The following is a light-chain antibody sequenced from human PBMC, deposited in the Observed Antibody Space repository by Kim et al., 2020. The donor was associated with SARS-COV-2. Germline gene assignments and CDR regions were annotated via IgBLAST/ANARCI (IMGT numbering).Light chain of an antibody. Sequence: GASVKLTCTLRRGYSSYDTPWHQQQPEKGPRYLMKLNSDGSHIKGDGIPYGFSGSSSGAERYLTISNLQSEDEADYYCHTWATAIVFGGGTQLTVL. CDR2: LNSDGSH. J-gene: IGLJ2*01. CDR3: HTWATAIV. V-gene: IGLV4-69*01. CDR1: RGYSSYD.